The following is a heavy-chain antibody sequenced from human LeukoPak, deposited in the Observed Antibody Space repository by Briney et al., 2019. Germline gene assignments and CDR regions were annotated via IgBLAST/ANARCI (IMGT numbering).Heavy chain of an antibody. CDR1: GFTFSSYW. Sequence: PGGSLRLYCAASGFTFSSYWMSWVRQAPGKGLEWVASIKQDGSEKYYVDSVRGRFTISRDNAKDSLYLQMTSLRAEDTALYYCARAPGEGWFDPWGQGTLVTVSS. CDR3: ARAPGEGWFDP. V-gene: IGHV3-7*01. CDR2: IKQDGSEK. J-gene: IGHJ5*02. D-gene: IGHD4-17*01.